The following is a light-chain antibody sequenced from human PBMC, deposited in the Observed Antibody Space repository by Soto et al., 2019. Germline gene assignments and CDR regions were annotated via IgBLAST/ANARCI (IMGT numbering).Light chain of an antibody. CDR1: QSVSSS. CDR3: QQYGGSPRT. J-gene: IGKJ1*01. Sequence: EIVLTQSPGTLSLSPGERATLSCRASQSVSSSLAWYQQKGGQAPRLLIHGVSSRATGIPDRFSGSGSGTDFTLTISRPEPEDFAVYYCQQYGGSPRTFGQGTKVEVK. CDR2: GVS. V-gene: IGKV3-20*01.